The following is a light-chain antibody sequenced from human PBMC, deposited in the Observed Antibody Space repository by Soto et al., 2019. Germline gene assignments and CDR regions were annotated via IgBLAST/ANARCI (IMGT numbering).Light chain of an antibody. CDR1: RPVVRQY. V-gene: IGKV3-20*01. Sequence: EIVLSQSPDALSLSPGERVILSCRASRPVVRQYIAWYHQKSGQAPRLLLHDAVTRATGIPDRFSGSGSRCGTDFTLFISRLEPEDCGVYYCQQNGRSPTFGPGTKVEVK. CDR2: DAV. CDR3: QQNGRSPT. J-gene: IGKJ3*01.